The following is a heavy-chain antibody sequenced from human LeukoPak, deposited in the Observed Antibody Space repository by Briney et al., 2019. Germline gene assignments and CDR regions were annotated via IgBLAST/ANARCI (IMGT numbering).Heavy chain of an antibody. CDR1: GFTFSSYA. V-gene: IGHV3-23*01. CDR2: INDNGDGT. J-gene: IGHJ3*02. D-gene: IGHD2-15*01. Sequence: GGSLRLSCAASGFTFSSYAMSWVRQAPGKGLKWVSTINDNGDGTYYADSVKGRFTISRDNAKNSLLLQMNSLRAEDTALYYCARGYSRAAFDIWGQGTMVTVSS. CDR3: ARGYSRAAFDI.